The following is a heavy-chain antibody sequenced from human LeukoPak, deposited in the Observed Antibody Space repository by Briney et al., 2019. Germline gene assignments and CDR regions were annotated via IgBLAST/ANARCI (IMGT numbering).Heavy chain of an antibody. Sequence: ASVTVSCKASGYTFTSYAMNWVRQAPGQGLEWMGWINTNTGNPTYAQGFTGRFVFSLDTSVSTAYLQISSLKAEDTAVYYCARDQDGVAVAVARWDYWGQGTLVTVSS. V-gene: IGHV7-4-1*02. CDR2: INTNTGNP. CDR3: ARDQDGVAVAVARWDY. CDR1: GYTFTSYA. D-gene: IGHD6-19*01. J-gene: IGHJ4*02.